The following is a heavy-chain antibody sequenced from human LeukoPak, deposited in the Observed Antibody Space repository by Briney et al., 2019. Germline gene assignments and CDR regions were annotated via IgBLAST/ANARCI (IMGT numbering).Heavy chain of an antibody. D-gene: IGHD2-2*01. CDR1: GGSFSGYY. V-gene: IGHV4-34*01. Sequence: SETLSLTCAVYGGSFSGYYWSWIRQPPGKGLKWIGEINHSGSTNYNPSLKSRVTISVDTSKNQFSLKLSSVTAADTAVYYCATRPGGYCSSTSCYVVDYSGQGTLVTVSS. CDR2: INHSGST. J-gene: IGHJ4*02. CDR3: ATRPGGYCSSTSCYVVDY.